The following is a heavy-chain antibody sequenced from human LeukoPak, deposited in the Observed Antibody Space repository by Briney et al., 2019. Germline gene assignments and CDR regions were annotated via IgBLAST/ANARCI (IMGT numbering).Heavy chain of an antibody. J-gene: IGHJ3*02. Sequence: GGSLRLSCAASGFTFSSYAMSWVRQAPGKGLEWVSAISGSGGSTYYADSVRGRFTISRDNSKDTLYLQMNSLRGEDAAVYYCANEYSKGDIWGQGTMVTVSS. V-gene: IGHV3-23*01. CDR3: ANEYSKGDI. D-gene: IGHD4-11*01. CDR1: GFTFSSYA. CDR2: ISGSGGST.